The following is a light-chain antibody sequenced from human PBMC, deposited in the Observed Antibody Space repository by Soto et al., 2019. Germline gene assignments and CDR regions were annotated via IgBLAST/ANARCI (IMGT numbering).Light chain of an antibody. V-gene: IGKV3-20*01. CDR1: QSVRSSF. J-gene: IGKJ4*01. Sequence: EIVLTQSPGTLSLSPGERATLSCRASQSVRSSFLAWYQQKPGQAPRLLIYGASSRATGIPDRFSGSGSGTDFTLNISRLEPEDLAVYFCQQYGSSPTFGGGNKVEIK. CDR2: GAS. CDR3: QQYGSSPT.